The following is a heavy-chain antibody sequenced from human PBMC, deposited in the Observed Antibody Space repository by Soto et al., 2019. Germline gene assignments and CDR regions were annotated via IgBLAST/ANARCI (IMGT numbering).Heavy chain of an antibody. CDR1: AGSITMYH. CDR2: IYFSGSA. J-gene: IGHJ4*02. CDR3: ARRYSGYGDY. V-gene: IGHV4-59*08. Sequence: LTYTGSAGSITMYHWCWIRQPPGKGLEWIGYIYFSGSANYNPSLKSRVTISVDTSKNQFSLKLSSVTAADTAVYYCARRYSGYGDYWGQGTLVTVS. D-gene: IGHD5-12*01.